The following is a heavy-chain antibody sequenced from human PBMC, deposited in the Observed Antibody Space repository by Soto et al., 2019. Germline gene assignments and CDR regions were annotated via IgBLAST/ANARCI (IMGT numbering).Heavy chain of an antibody. CDR2: IYHSGTT. CDR3: ARDHVFIVATNDRRLSRGMDV. CDR1: GGSISSGGYY. J-gene: IGHJ6*02. Sequence: SETLSLTCTVSGGSISSGGYYWSWIRQHPGKGLEWFGYIYHSGTTYYNPSLRSRLTISVDTSKNQFSLKLSSVTAADTAVYYCARDHVFIVATNDRRLSRGMDVWGQGTTVTVSS. D-gene: IGHD5-12*01. V-gene: IGHV4-31*02.